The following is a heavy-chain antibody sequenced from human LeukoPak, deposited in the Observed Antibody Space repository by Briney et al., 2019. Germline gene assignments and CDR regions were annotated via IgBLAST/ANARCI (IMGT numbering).Heavy chain of an antibody. Sequence: ASVKVSCKVSGYTLTELSMHWVRQAPGKGLEWMGGFDPEDGETIYAQKFQGRVTMTEDTSTDTAYMELSSLRSEDTAGYYCATDKVVIATNDAFDIWGQGTMVTVSS. CDR3: ATDKVVIATNDAFDI. CDR2: FDPEDGET. J-gene: IGHJ3*02. CDR1: GYTLTELS. D-gene: IGHD2-21*01. V-gene: IGHV1-24*01.